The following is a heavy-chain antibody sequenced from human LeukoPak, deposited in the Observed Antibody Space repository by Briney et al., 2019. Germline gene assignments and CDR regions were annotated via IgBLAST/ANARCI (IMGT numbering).Heavy chain of an antibody. J-gene: IGHJ6*02. CDR3: ARSRRDNYYYYYGMDV. V-gene: IGHV3-48*03. CDR1: GLTFSSYE. CDR2: ISSSDTTI. Sequence: GSLRLSCAASGLTFSSYEMTWVRQAPGKGLEWVSNISSSDTTIHYADSVKGRFTISRDNARNSLYLQMNSLRAEDTAVYYCARSRRDNYYYYYGMDVWGQGTTVTVSS. D-gene: IGHD5-24*01.